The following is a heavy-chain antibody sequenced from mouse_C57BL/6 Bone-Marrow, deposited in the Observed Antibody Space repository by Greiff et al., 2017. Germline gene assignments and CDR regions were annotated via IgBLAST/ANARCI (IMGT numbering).Heavy chain of an antibody. CDR3: ARWGYPYYYAMDY. V-gene: IGHV1-82*01. CDR1: GYAFSSSW. CDR2: IYPGDGDT. J-gene: IGHJ4*01. Sequence: QVQLKQSGPELVKPGASVKISCKASGYAFSSSWMNWVKPRPGKGLEWIGRIYPGDGDTNYNGKFKGKATLTADKSSSTAYMQLSSLTSEDSAVYFCARWGYPYYYAMDYWGQGTSVTVSS. D-gene: IGHD2-2*01.